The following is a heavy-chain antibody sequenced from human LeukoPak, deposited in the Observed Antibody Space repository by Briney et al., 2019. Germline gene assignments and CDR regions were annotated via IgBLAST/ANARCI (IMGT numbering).Heavy chain of an antibody. V-gene: IGHV4-61*08. J-gene: IGHJ4*02. Sequence: SQTLSLTCTVSGGSISSGGYYWSWIRQHPGKGLEWIGYIYYTGTTNYNPSLKSRVTISVDTSKNQFSLKVNSVTAADTGVYYCASKSTDHGELRFDYWGQGTLVTVSS. CDR2: IYYTGTT. CDR1: GGSISSGGYY. CDR3: ASKSTDHGELRFDY. D-gene: IGHD4-17*01.